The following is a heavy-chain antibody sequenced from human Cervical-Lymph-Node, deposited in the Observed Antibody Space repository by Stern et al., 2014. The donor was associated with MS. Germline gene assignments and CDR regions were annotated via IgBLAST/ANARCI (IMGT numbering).Heavy chain of an antibody. Sequence: QMQLVQSGPEMKKPGTSVNVSCKASGFTFTSSTVQWVRQARGQRLEWIGWIVVGTGKANSAQKFQGRVTISRDLSTDTAYMELSSLRSDDTAIYYCAAVSTWGPWGQGTPVTVSS. V-gene: IGHV1-58*03. D-gene: IGHD3-16*01. CDR2: IVVGTGKA. J-gene: IGHJ4*02. CDR3: AAVSTWGP. CDR1: GFTFTSST.